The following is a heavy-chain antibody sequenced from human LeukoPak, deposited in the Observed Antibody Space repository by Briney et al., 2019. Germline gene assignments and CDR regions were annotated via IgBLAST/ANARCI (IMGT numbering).Heavy chain of an antibody. CDR3: GKTTDGYSSGQKPAWPVDY. CDR2: IFGSGGSP. J-gene: IGHJ4*02. D-gene: IGHD5-18*01. V-gene: IGHV3-23*01. CDR1: GFTFSLYA. Sequence: QPGGSLRLSCAASGFTFSLYAMNWVRQAPGKGLEWVAGIFGSGGSPHYADPVKGRFTISRDNSRNTVYLQINSLRAEDTAVYYCGKTTDGYSSGQKPAWPVDYWGQGTLVTVSS.